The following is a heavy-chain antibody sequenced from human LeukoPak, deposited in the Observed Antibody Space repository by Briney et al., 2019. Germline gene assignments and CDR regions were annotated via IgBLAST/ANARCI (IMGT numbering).Heavy chain of an antibody. CDR3: ARDMRFGELSAFDI. CDR1: GFTFSSYG. CDR2: IWYDGSNK. V-gene: IGHV3-33*01. Sequence: HPGGSLRLSCAASGFTFSSYGMHWVRQAPGKGLEWVAVIWYDGSNKYYADSVKGRFTISRDNSKNTLYLQMNSLRAEDTAVYYCARDMRFGELSAFDIWGQGTMVTVSS. D-gene: IGHD3-10*01. J-gene: IGHJ3*02.